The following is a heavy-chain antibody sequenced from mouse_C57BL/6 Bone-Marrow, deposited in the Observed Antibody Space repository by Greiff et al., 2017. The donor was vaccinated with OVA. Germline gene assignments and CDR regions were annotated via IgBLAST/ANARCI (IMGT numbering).Heavy chain of an antibody. CDR1: GFSLTSYG. V-gene: IGHV2-4*01. CDR3: AKEGYFDY. CDR2: IGSGGST. Sequence: VQLQQSGPGLVQPSQSLSITCTVSGFSLTSYGVHWVRQPPGKGLEWLGVIGSGGSTDYNAAFISRLSISKDNSKSQVFFKMNSLQADDTAIYYCAKEGYFDYWGQGTTLTVSS. J-gene: IGHJ2*01.